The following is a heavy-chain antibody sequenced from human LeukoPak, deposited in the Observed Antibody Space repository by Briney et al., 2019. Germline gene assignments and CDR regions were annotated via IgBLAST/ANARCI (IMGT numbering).Heavy chain of an antibody. CDR3: ASSSSSHYYFDY. D-gene: IGHD6-6*01. V-gene: IGHV1-69*13. J-gene: IGHJ4*02. CDR1: GGTFSSYA. CDR2: IIPIFGTA. Sequence: SVKVSCKASGGTFSSYAISWVRQAPGQGLESMGGIIPIFGTANYAQKFQGRVTITADESTSTAYMELSSLRSEDTAVYYCASSSSSHYYFDYWGQGTLVTVSS.